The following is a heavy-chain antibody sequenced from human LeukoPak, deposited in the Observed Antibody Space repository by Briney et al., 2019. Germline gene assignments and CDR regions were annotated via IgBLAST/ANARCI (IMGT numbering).Heavy chain of an antibody. J-gene: IGHJ4*02. CDR3: ARDLSGVTGYTYGRGIDY. CDR2: INQDGSEK. CDR1: GFTISSSW. Sequence: PGGSLRLSCAASGFTISSSWMHWVRQAPGKGLEWVANINQDGSEKYYVDSVKGRFTISRDNAKNSLYLQMNSLRAEDTAVYYCARDLSGVTGYTYGRGIDYWGQGTLVTVSS. V-gene: IGHV3-7*01. D-gene: IGHD5-18*01.